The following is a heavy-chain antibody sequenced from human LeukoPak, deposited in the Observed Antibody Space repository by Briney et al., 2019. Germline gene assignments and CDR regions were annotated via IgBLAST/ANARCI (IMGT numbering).Heavy chain of an antibody. J-gene: IGHJ4*02. CDR3: ARGYYYDSSAGPSEY. CDR2: INPSGGVT. D-gene: IGHD3-22*01. CDR1: GYTFSTYY. V-gene: IGHV1-46*01. Sequence: ASVNVSCTASGYTFSTYYMHWVRQAPGQGLEWMGIINPSGGVTGYAQKFQGRVTMARDTSTSTVYMELRSLRSEDTAVYYCARGYYYDSSAGPSEYWGQGTLVTVSS.